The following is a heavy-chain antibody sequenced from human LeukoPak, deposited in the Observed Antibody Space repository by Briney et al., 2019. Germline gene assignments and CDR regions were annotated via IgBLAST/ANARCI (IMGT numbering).Heavy chain of an antibody. V-gene: IGHV4-59*04. J-gene: IGHJ4*02. CDR2: VYYSWNT. CDR1: GFTFSSYW. Sequence: GSLSLSCSASGFTFSSYWISWVRQVPGKGREWIGNVYYSWNTYSHTSLRRGVTISVDTSKNQFSLRLPSVTAADTGVYFCASVDAKTLSRFDSWGQGTLVSVPS. CDR3: ASVDAKTLSRFDS. D-gene: IGHD4/OR15-4a*01.